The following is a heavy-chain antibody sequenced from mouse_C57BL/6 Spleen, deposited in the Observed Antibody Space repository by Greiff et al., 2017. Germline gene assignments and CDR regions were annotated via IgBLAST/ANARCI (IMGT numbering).Heavy chain of an antibody. CDR2: IDPSDSYT. Sequence: QLQQPGAELVMPGASVKLSCKASGYTFTSYWMHWVKQRPGQGLEWIGEIDPSDSYTNYNQKFKGKSTLTVDKSSSTAYMQLSSLTSEDSAVYYCARRVGYYGSSYGYFDVWGTGTTVTVSS. D-gene: IGHD1-1*01. CDR3: ARRVGYYGSSYGYFDV. V-gene: IGHV1-69*01. CDR1: GYTFTSYW. J-gene: IGHJ1*03.